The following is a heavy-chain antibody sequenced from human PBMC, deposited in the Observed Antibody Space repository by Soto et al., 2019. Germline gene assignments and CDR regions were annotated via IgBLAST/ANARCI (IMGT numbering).Heavy chain of an antibody. CDR1: GYTFNSYG. J-gene: IGHJ3*01. D-gene: IGHD2-21*02. CDR2: IRVKNGNT. Sequence: QVQLVQSGGEVKKPGASVKVSCKASGYTFNSYGISWVRQAPGQGLEWMGWIRVKNGNTNYAQNFQGRFTMTTDTSTSTANMELRSLRADDTAVYSCARGPTVGDFWGQGTMVTVSS. CDR3: ARGPTVGDF. V-gene: IGHV1-18*01.